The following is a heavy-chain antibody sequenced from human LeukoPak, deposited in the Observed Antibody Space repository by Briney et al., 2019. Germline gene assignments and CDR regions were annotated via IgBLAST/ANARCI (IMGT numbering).Heavy chain of an antibody. Sequence: SETLPLTCTVSGGSISSYYWTWIRQPPGKGLEWIGYIYYSGSTNYNPSLQSRVTISVDTSKNQFPLKLRSVTAADTALYYCARAQLGYSYGPFDYWGQGTLVTVSS. V-gene: IGHV4-59*01. CDR1: GGSISSYY. J-gene: IGHJ4*02. D-gene: IGHD5-18*01. CDR2: IYYSGST. CDR3: ARAQLGYSYGPFDY.